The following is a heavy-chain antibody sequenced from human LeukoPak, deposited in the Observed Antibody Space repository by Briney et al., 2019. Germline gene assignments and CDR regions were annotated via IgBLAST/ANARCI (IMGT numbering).Heavy chain of an antibody. V-gene: IGHV4-59*01. D-gene: IGHD1-26*01. Sequence: SETLSLTCTVSDGSINGYYWSWIRQSPGKGLESLGYIYYTGGTHYNPSLTSRVTMSVDTSRNQFFLRLSSVTAADTAVYYCARSYGFDYYYYMDVWGKGTTVTISS. J-gene: IGHJ6*03. CDR1: DGSINGYY. CDR2: IYYTGGT. CDR3: ARSYGFDYYYYMDV.